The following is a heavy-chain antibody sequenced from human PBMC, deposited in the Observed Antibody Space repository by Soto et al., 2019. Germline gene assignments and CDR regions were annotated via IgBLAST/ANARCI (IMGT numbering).Heavy chain of an antibody. CDR3: ARERNSSSWYWRGAFDI. CDR2: IYSGGST. CDR1: GFTVSSNY. Sequence: GGSLRLSCAASGFTVSSNYMSWVRQAPGKGLEWVSVIYSGGSTYYADSVKGRFTISRDNSKNTLYLQMNSLRAEDTAVYYCARERNSSSWYWRGAFDIWGQGTMVTVSS. D-gene: IGHD6-13*01. J-gene: IGHJ3*02. V-gene: IGHV3-66*01.